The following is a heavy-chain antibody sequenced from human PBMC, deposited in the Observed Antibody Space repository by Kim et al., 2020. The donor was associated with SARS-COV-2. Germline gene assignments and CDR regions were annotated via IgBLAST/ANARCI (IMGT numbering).Heavy chain of an antibody. J-gene: IGHJ6*04. D-gene: IGHD3-3*01. V-gene: IGHV3-9*01. Sequence: GGSLRLSCAASGFTFGDCAMHWVRQAPGKGLEWVAGISWDSGSIGYADSVKGRFTISRDNAKNSLYLQMNSLRAEDTALYYCAKVLRFLEWAFSMDVWGKGTTVTVSS. CDR2: ISWDSGSI. CDR1: GFTFGDCA. CDR3: AKVLRFLEWAFSMDV.